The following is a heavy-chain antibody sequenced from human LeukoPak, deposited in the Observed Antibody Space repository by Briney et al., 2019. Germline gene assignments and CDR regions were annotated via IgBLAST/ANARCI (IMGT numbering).Heavy chain of an antibody. V-gene: IGHV4-39*01. Sequence: SETLSLTCTVSGGSISSSSYYWGWIRQPPGKGLEWIGSIYYSGSTYYNPSLKSRVTISVDTSKNQFSLKLSSVTAADTAVYYCARRDDSSGTYYYGMDVWGQGTTVTVSS. CDR1: GGSISSSSYY. D-gene: IGHD3-22*01. J-gene: IGHJ6*02. CDR2: IYYSGST. CDR3: ARRDDSSGTYYYGMDV.